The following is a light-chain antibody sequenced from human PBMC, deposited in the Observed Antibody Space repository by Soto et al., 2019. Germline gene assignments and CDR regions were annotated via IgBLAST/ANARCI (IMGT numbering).Light chain of an antibody. V-gene: IGKV3-11*01. CDR2: DAS. CDR1: QSVGTF. CDR3: QQCYNWPQWT. J-gene: IGKJ1*01. Sequence: EIVLTQSPATLSLSPGERATLSCRASQSVGTFFAWYQQKPGQAPRLLIYDASNRATGIPARFSGSGSGTDFTLTISRLEPEDFAVYYCQQCYNWPQWTFGQGTQVDI.